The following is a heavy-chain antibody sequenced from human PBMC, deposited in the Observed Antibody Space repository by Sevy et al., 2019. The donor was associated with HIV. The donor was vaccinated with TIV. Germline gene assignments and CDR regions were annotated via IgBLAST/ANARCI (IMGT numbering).Heavy chain of an antibody. J-gene: IGHJ6*03. CDR3: AKDGSSSWYNNYYYMDV. CDR1: GFTFSSYA. Sequence: GGSLRLSCAASGFTFSSYAMSWVRQAPGKGLEWVSAISGSGGSTYYADSVKGRFTISRDNSKNTLYLQMNSLRAEDTAVYYCAKDGSSSWYNNYYYMDVWGKGTTVTVSS. D-gene: IGHD6-13*01. CDR2: ISGSGGST. V-gene: IGHV3-23*01.